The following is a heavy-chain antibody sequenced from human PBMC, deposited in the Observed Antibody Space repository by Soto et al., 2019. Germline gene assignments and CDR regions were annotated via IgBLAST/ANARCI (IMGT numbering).Heavy chain of an antibody. D-gene: IGHD3-3*01. J-gene: IGHJ4*02. Sequence: QLQLQESGPGLVKPSETLSLTCTVSGGSISSSSYYWGWIRQPPGKGLELIGSIYYSGSTYYNPSLKLRATISVDTSKNQFALKLSFVTAADSAVYYCAWYPFFGVVPVDYWGQGTLVTVFS. V-gene: IGHV4-39*01. CDR3: AWYPFFGVVPVDY. CDR2: IYYSGST. CDR1: GGSISSSSYY.